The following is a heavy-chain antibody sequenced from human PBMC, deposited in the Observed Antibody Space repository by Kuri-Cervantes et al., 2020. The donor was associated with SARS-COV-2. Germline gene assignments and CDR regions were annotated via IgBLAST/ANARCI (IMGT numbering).Heavy chain of an antibody. V-gene: IGHV4-59*01. D-gene: IGHD1-26*01. CDR3: ARDNVLFSGSGFDY. J-gene: IGHJ4*02. CDR2: FYSSGVT. Sequence: GSLRLSCSVSGGSISSYYWGWIRPPPGKGLEWIGYFYSSGVTNYNPSLKSRVTISVDTSKNQLSLILSSVTAEDTAVYYCARDNVLFSGSGFDYWGQGTLVTVSS. CDR1: GGSISSYY.